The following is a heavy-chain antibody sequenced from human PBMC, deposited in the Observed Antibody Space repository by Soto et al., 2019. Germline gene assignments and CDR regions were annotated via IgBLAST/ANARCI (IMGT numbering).Heavy chain of an antibody. CDR2: IKPDASEK. Sequence: GGSLRLSCVASGFSFSSYWMSWVRQAPGRGLEWVDNIKPDASEKIYADSVRGRFTISRDNAKTSAYLQMNSQRVEDTDMNKWAQIRFGPWGQGTLVTVSS. J-gene: IGHJ5*02. CDR3: AQIRFGP. V-gene: IGHV3-7*01. CDR1: GFSFSSYW.